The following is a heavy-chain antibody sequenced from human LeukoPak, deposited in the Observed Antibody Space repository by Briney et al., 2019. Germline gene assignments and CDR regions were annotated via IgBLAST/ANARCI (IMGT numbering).Heavy chain of an antibody. D-gene: IGHD1-26*01. V-gene: IGHV3-7*01. CDR2: IKQDGSEK. Sequence: GGSLRLSCAASGFTFSSYWMSWVRQAPGKGLEWVANIKQDGSEKYYVDSVKGRFTISRDNAKNSLYLQMNSLRAEDTAVYYCARDRSGSYMWNWFDPWGQGTLVTVSS. CDR3: ARDRSGSYMWNWFDP. J-gene: IGHJ5*02. CDR1: GFTFSSYW.